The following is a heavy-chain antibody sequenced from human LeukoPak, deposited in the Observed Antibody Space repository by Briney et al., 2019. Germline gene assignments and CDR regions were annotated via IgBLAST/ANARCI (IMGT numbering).Heavy chain of an antibody. Sequence: SVKVSCKASGYTFSSYAISWVRQAPGQGLEWMGGIIPIFGTANYAQKFQGRVTITADESTSTAYMELSSLRSEDTAVYYCARADDYGDPFDYWGQGTLVTVSS. D-gene: IGHD4-17*01. J-gene: IGHJ4*02. CDR1: GYTFSSYA. V-gene: IGHV1-69*13. CDR2: IIPIFGTA. CDR3: ARADDYGDPFDY.